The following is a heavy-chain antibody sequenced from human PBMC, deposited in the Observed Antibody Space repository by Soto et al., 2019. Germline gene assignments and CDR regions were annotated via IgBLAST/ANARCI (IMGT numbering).Heavy chain of an antibody. CDR1: GGTFSSYA. CDR2: IIPIFGTA. CDR3: ARGASRFGELQWEEYYYYGMDV. J-gene: IGHJ6*02. D-gene: IGHD3-10*01. Sequence: SVKVCCKASGGTFSSYAIRWVQQDPGQGLEWMGGIIPIFGTANYAQKFQGRVTITADESTSTAYMELSSLRSEDTAVYYCARGASRFGELQWEEYYYYGMDVWGQGTTVTVSS. V-gene: IGHV1-69*13.